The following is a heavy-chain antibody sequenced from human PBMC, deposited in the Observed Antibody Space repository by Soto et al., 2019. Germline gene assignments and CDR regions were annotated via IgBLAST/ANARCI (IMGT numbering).Heavy chain of an antibody. CDR1: GYTFTSYG. J-gene: IGHJ5*02. Sequence: GVSVKVSCKASGYTFTSYGISWVRQAPGQGLEWMGWISAYNGNTNYAQKLQGRVTMTTDTSTSTAYMELRSLRSDDTAVYYCARGKGVVVVPAAIFWFDPWGQGTLVTVSS. CDR2: ISAYNGNT. V-gene: IGHV1-18*01. CDR3: ARGKGVVVVPAAIFWFDP. D-gene: IGHD2-2*01.